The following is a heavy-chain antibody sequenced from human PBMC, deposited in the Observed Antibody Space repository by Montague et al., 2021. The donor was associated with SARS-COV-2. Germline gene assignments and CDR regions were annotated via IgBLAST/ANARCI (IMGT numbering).Heavy chain of an antibody. CDR2: INHSGST. D-gene: IGHD3-3*01. CDR1: GGSFSGYY. V-gene: IGHV4-34*01. Sequence: SETLSLTCAVYGGSFSGYYWSWIRQPPGKGLEWIGEINHSGSTNYNPSLKSRVTISVDTSKNQFSLKLSSVTAADTAVYYCARGPGVGITLAIYYYYGMDVWGQGTTVTVSS. J-gene: IGHJ6*02. CDR3: ARGPGVGITLAIYYYYGMDV.